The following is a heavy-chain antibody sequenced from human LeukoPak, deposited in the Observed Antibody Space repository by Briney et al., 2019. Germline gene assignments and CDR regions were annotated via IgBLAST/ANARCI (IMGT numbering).Heavy chain of an antibody. CDR2: FNPKSGGT. CDR1: GYTFTGYY. CDR3: LTMIVVVTNS. V-gene: IGHV1-2*02. J-gene: IGHJ4*02. Sequence: ASVKVSCKASGYTFTGYYMHWVRQAPGQGLEWMGWFNPKSGGTNYAQKFQGRVTMTRDTSISTAYMELSRLRSDDTAVYYCLTMIVVVTNSWGQGTLVTVSS. D-gene: IGHD3-22*01.